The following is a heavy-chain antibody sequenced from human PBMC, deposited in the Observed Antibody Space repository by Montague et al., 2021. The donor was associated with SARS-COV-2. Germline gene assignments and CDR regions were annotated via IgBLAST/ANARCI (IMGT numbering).Heavy chain of an antibody. V-gene: IGHV4-4*02. D-gene: IGHD3-10*01. Sequence: SETLSLTRAVSGGSISSSNWWSWVRQPPGKGLEWIGEIYHSGSTNYNPSLKSRVTISVDRSKNQFSLKLSSVTAADTAVYYCARVHPLWFGELLLDYYYYYGMDVWGQGTTVTVSS. CDR2: IYHSGST. CDR1: GGSISSSNW. J-gene: IGHJ6*02. CDR3: ARVHPLWFGELLLDYYYYYGMDV.